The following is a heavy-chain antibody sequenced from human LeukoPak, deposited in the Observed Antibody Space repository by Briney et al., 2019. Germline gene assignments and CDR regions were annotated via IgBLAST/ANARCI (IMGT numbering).Heavy chain of an antibody. CDR1: GSTFSSYA. V-gene: IGHV3-23*01. D-gene: IGHD6-19*01. CDR2: ISGSGGST. J-gene: IGHJ3*02. Sequence: SGGSLRLSCAASGSTFSSYAMSWVRQAPGKGLEWVSAISGSGGSTYYADSVKGRFTISRDNSKNTLYLQMNSLRAEDTAVYYCAKGNDGWYGAFDIWGQGTMVTVSS. CDR3: AKGNDGWYGAFDI.